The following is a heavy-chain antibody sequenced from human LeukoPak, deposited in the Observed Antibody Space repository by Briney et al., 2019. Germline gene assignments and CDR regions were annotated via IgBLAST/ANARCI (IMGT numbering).Heavy chain of an antibody. CDR3: AKAFRIVGIGNPDDAFDV. CDR2: IAGTGGST. CDR1: GFTFNKYA. D-gene: IGHD1-26*01. J-gene: IGHJ3*01. V-gene: IGHV3-23*01. Sequence: PGGSLRLSCAASGFTFNKYAINWVRRPPGKGLEWVSSIAGTGGSTYYADSVKGRFTLSRDNSENTLYLQLNSLRAEDSGIYYCAKAFRIVGIGNPDDAFDVWGQGTVVTVS.